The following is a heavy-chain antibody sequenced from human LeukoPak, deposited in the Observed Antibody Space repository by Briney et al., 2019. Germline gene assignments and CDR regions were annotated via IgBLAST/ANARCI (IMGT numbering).Heavy chain of an antibody. CDR2: MNPNSGNT. D-gene: IGHD3-10*01. CDR3: ARGSNYYGSALGY. V-gene: IGHV1-8*03. J-gene: IGHJ4*02. CDR1: GYTLRNYD. Sequence: ASVKVSCKASGYTLRNYDISWVRQATGQGLEWMGWMNPNSGNTGYAQKFQGRVTITRNTSISTAYMELSSLRSEDTAVYYCARGSNYYGSALGYWGQGTLVTVSS.